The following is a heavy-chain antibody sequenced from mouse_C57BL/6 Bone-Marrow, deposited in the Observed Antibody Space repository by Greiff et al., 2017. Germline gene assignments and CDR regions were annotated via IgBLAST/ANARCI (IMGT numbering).Heavy chain of an antibody. Sequence: EVQRVESGPELAKPGASVKISCKASGYSFTDYNMNWVKQSNGKSLEWIGVINPNYGTTSYNQKFKGKATLTVDQSSSTAYMQLNSLTSAGSAVYFCARVTTLYYYAMDSWGQGTSVTVSS. J-gene: IGHJ4*01. V-gene: IGHV1-39*01. D-gene: IGHD2-3*01. CDR1: GYSFTDYN. CDR2: INPNYGTT. CDR3: ARVTTLYYYAMDS.